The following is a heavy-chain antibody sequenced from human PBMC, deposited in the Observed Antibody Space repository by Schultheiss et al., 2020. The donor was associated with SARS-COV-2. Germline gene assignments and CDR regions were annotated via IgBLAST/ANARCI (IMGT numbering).Heavy chain of an antibody. CDR2: IVVGSGNT. CDR3: ARDRYDFWSGYVSYWYFDL. Sequence: SVKVSCKASGFTFTSSAVQWVRQARGQRLEWIGWIVVGSGNTNYAQKFQERVTITRDMSTSTAYMELSSLRSEDTAVYYCARDRYDFWSGYVSYWYFDLWGRGTLVTAPQ. J-gene: IGHJ2*01. CDR1: GFTFTSSA. D-gene: IGHD3-3*01. V-gene: IGHV1-58*01.